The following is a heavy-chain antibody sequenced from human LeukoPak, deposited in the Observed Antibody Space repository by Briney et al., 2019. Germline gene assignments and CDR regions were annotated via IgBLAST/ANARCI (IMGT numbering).Heavy chain of an antibody. CDR3: AREDCSSTSCYDPSVSDY. V-gene: IGHV3-23*01. CDR1: GFTFSNYA. Sequence: GGSLRLSCAASGFTFSNYAMNWVRQAPGKGLEWVSVISGSGGSTYYADSVKGRFTISRDNAKNSLYLQMNSLRAEDTAVYHCAREDCSSTSCYDPSVSDYWGQGTLVTVSS. CDR2: ISGSGGST. J-gene: IGHJ4*02. D-gene: IGHD2-2*01.